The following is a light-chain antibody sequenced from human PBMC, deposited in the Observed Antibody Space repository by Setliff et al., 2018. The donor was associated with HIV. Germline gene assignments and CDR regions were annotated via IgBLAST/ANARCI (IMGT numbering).Light chain of an antibody. V-gene: IGLV2-14*01. J-gene: IGLJ2*01. CDR3: TSYTSYSSVV. CDR1: SSDVGAYNY. CDR2: DVS. Sequence: ALTQPASVSGSPGQSIVISCTGTSSDVGAYNYVSWYQQHPGKAPKLMIYDVSKRPSGVSNRFSGSKSGNTASLTISGLQAEDEADYYCTSYTSYSSVVFGGGTKVTVL.